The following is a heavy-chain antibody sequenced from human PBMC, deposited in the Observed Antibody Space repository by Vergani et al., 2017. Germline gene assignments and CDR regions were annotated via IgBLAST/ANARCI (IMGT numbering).Heavy chain of an antibody. V-gene: IGHV3-33*08. Sequence: QVHLVESGGGVVQPGRSLRLSCVVSGFTPSYYGMHWVRQAPGKGLEWVAVIWYDGSNKYYGDSVQGRFTISRDNSKNTLYLQLNSLRVEDTAVYYCAMWVNEKRLDSWGQGTRVTVSS. CDR1: GFTPSYYG. CDR3: AMWVNEKRLDS. D-gene: IGHD1-1*01. J-gene: IGHJ5*01. CDR2: IWYDGSNK.